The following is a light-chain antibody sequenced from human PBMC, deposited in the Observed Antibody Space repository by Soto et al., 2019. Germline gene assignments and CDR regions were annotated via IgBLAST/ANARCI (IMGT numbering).Light chain of an antibody. V-gene: IGLV1-47*01. CDR3: AAWDHSLSGWM. CDR1: SSNIGSDF. Sequence: QSVLTQPPSASATPGQRVTISCSGSSSNIGSDFVFWYQQLPGTAPKLLIYPNNQRPSGVPDRFSGSKSGTSASLAISGLRSEDEADYYCAAWDHSLSGWMIGGGTKVTVL. J-gene: IGLJ3*02. CDR2: PNN.